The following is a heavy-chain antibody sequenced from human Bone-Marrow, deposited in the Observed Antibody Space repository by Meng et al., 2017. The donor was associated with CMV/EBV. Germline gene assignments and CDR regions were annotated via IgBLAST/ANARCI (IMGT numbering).Heavy chain of an antibody. CDR1: GFTFSSYG. Sequence: GGSLRLSCAASGFTFSSYGMSWVRQAPGKGLEWVSTISASGGSTYYADSVKGRFTISRDNSKNTLYLQMNSLRAEDTAVYYCAKDRIFGEVGYFDYWGQGTLVTVSS. CDR2: ISASGGST. CDR3: AKDRIFGEVGYFDY. D-gene: IGHD3-3*02. J-gene: IGHJ4*02. V-gene: IGHV3-23*01.